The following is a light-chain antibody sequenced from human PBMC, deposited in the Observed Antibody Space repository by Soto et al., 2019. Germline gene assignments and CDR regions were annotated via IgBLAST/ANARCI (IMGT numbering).Light chain of an antibody. CDR1: SSDVGGYNY. Sequence: QSALTQPRSVSGSPGQSVTISCTGTSSDVGGYNYVSWYQQHPGKAPKLVIYDVSKRPSGVPDRFSGSKSGNTASLTTSGLQAEDEADYYCCSYAVTSLWGFGGGTKLNFL. CDR3: CSYAVTSLWG. V-gene: IGLV2-11*01. J-gene: IGLJ3*02. CDR2: DVS.